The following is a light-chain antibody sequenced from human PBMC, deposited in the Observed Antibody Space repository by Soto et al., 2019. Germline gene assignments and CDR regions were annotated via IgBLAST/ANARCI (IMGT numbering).Light chain of an antibody. CDR2: RNN. CDR1: SSNIGSNY. CDR3: AAWDGSLSGVV. Sequence: QSVLTQPPSASGTPGQRVTISCSGSSSNIGSNYVYWYQQLPGTVPQLLIYRNNERPSGVPDRFSGSKSGTSASLAISGLRSEDEADYYCAAWDGSLSGVVFGGGTQLTVL. V-gene: IGLV1-47*01. J-gene: IGLJ2*01.